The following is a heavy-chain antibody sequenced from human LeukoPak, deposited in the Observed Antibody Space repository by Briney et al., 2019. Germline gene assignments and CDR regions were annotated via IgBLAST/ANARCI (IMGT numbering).Heavy chain of an antibody. J-gene: IGHJ4*02. D-gene: IGHD3-16*01. CDR3: GRATSRNYRLGGFAY. CDR2: ISSSGSTI. CDR1: GFTSSDYY. Sequence: GALRLSCAASGFTSSDYYMSWIRQAPGKGLEWVSYISSSGSTIYYADSVKGRFTISRDNAKNSLYLQMNSLRAEDTAVYYCGRATSRNYRLGGFAYWGQETRVTVPS. V-gene: IGHV3-11*01.